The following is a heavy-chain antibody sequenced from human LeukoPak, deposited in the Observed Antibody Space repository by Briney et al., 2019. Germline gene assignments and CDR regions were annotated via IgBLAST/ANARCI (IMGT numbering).Heavy chain of an antibody. V-gene: IGHV4-59*08. CDR1: GGSICTYY. D-gene: IGHD3-10*01. Sequence: SETLSLTCTVSGGSICTYYWSWIRQPPGKGLEWIGHIYYSGATKYNPSLKSRITISVDTSKNQFSLMLSSVTAADTAVYYCARFGITVVRGGKYYFDYWGQGTLVTVSS. J-gene: IGHJ4*02. CDR3: ARFGITVVRGGKYYFDY. CDR2: IYYSGAT.